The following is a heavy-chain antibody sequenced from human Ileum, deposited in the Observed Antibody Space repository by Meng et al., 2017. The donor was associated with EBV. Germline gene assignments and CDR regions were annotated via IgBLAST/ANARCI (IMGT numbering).Heavy chain of an antibody. CDR2: ISTNTGNP. CDR1: GYTFTRNA. CDR3: ARDSGYTRSWSGDY. V-gene: IGHV7-4-1*02. Sequence: QGQLVQSGCELKKPGASVKVSCKASGYTFTRNAIKWVRQAPGQGLEWMGWISTNTGNPTYAQGFAGRFVFSLDTSVSTAYLQISGLKAEDTAIYYCARDSGYTRSWSGDYWGQGTLVTVSS. J-gene: IGHJ4*02. D-gene: IGHD6-13*01.